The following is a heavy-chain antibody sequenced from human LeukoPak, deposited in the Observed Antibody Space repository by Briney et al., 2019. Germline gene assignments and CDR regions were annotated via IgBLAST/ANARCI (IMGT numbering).Heavy chain of an antibody. D-gene: IGHD5-24*01. CDR1: GGSISSSSYY. CDR3: ARHRSKWLQSSFDY. V-gene: IGHV4-39*01. CDR2: IYYSGST. J-gene: IGHJ4*02. Sequence: SETLSLTCTVSGGSISSSSYYWGWIRQPPGKGLEWIGSIYYSGSTYYNPSLKSRVTISVDTSKNQFSPKLNSVTAADTAVYYCARHRSKWLQSSFDYWGQGTLVTVSS.